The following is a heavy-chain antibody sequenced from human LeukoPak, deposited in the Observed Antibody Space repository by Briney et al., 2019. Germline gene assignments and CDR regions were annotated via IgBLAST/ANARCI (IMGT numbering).Heavy chain of an antibody. CDR2: IIPIFGIA. CDR1: GGTFSSYA. D-gene: IGHD4-17*01. J-gene: IGHJ4*02. CDR3: ARDNYGDYGEVS. V-gene: IGHV1-69*04. Sequence: SVKVSCKASGGTFSSYAISWVRQAPGQGLEWMGRIIPIFGIANYAQKFQGRVTITADKSTSTAYMELSSLRSEDTAVYYCARDNYGDYGEVSWDQGTLVTVSS.